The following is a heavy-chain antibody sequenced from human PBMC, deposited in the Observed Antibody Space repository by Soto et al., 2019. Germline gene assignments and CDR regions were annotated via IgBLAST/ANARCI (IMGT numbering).Heavy chain of an antibody. J-gene: IGHJ4*02. V-gene: IGHV3-23*01. CDR1: GFTFNPYA. CDR2: ISGSGGNT. CDR3: GPFYFDF. Sequence: GGSLRLSCAASGFTFNPYAMSWVRQAPGKGLEWVSSISGSGGNTYYADSVKGRFTISRDNSKNTLYLQMSSLRAEDTAVYYCGPFYFDFWGQGTLVTVSS.